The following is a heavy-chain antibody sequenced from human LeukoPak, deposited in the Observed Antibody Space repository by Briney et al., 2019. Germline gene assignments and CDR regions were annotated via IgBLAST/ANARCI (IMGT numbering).Heavy chain of an antibody. J-gene: IGHJ4*02. D-gene: IGHD4-11*01. CDR3: AGGPTVTDY. CDR1: RFTFSNYG. CDR2: ISDDGSSK. Sequence: PGGSLRLSCAASRFTFSNYGMHWVRLAPGRGLEWVTVISDDGSSKYYADSVKGRFTISRDNSKNMLYLQMNSLRTEDTAVYFCAGGPTVTDYWGQGTLVTVSS. V-gene: IGHV3-30*03.